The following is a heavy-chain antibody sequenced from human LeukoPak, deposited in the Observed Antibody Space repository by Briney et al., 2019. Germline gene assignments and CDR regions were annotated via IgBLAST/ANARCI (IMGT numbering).Heavy chain of an antibody. J-gene: IGHJ6*03. CDR1: GGSFIGYS. CDR3: ARDREDYYYYYTDV. Sequence: ETLSLTCAVYGGSFIGYSWSWVRQAPGKGLEWVANIKEDGSEKHYVDSVKGRVIISRDNAKNLLYLQVNGLRAEDTAVYYCARDREDYYYYYTDVWGKGTTVTVSS. CDR2: IKEDGSEK. V-gene: IGHV3-7*01. D-gene: IGHD3-10*01.